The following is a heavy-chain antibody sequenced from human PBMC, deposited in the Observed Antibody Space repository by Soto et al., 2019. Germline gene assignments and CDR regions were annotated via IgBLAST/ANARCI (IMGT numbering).Heavy chain of an antibody. D-gene: IGHD2-15*01. Sequence: PSETLSLTCTVSGGSISSYYWSWIRQPPGKGLEWIGYIYYSGSTNYNPSLKSRVTISVDTSKNQFSLKLSSVTAADTAVYYCARDCSGGSCYITNRPYSYSMDVWDKGTTVTVSS. V-gene: IGHV4-59*01. CDR2: IYYSGST. CDR1: GGSISSYY. J-gene: IGHJ6*03. CDR3: ARDCSGGSCYITNRPYSYSMDV.